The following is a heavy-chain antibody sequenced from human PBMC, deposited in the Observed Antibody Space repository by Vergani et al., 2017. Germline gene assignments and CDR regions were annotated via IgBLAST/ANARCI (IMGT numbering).Heavy chain of an antibody. D-gene: IGHD3-3*01. Sequence: QVQLQESGPGLVKPSQTLSLTCTVSGGSISSGSYYWSWIRQPAGKGLEWIGRIYTSGSTNYNPSLKSRGTISVDTSKNQFSLKLSSVTAADTAVYYCARGYYDFWSGPTPYWYFDLWGRGTLVTVSS. CDR1: GGSISSGSYY. J-gene: IGHJ2*01. CDR2: IYTSGST. V-gene: IGHV4-61*02. CDR3: ARGYYDFWSGPTPYWYFDL.